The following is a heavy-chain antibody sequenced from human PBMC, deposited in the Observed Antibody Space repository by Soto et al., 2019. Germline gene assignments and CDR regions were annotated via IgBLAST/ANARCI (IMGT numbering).Heavy chain of an antibody. CDR1: GFTFSSYA. CDR2: ISGSGGST. J-gene: IGHJ4*02. V-gene: IGHV3-23*01. Sequence: GESLKISCAASGFTFSSYAMSWVRQAPGKGLEWVSAISGSGGSTYYADSVKGRFTISRDNSKNTLYLQMNSLRAEDTAVYYCASVTVAGNRDFDYWGQGTLVTVSS. D-gene: IGHD6-19*01. CDR3: ASVTVAGNRDFDY.